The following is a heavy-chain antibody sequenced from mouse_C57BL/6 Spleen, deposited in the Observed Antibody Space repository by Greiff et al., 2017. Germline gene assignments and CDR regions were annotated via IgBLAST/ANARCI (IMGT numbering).Heavy chain of an antibody. Sequence: EVQLVESGGDLVKPGGSLKLSCAASGFTFSSYGMSWVRQTPDKRLEWVATISSGGSYTYYPDSVKGRFTISRDNAKNTLYLQMSSLKSEDTAMYYCARQGVPQGYFDVWGTGTTVTVSS. J-gene: IGHJ1*03. CDR2: ISSGGSYT. CDR1: GFTFSSYG. CDR3: ARQGVPQGYFDV. D-gene: IGHD2-14*01. V-gene: IGHV5-6*01.